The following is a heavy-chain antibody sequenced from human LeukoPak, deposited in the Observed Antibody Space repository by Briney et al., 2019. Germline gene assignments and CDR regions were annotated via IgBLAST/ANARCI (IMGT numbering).Heavy chain of an antibody. D-gene: IGHD6-6*01. CDR1: GFTFGVYA. CDR3: VREGGVQLFS. CDR2: ISHDKIKE. Sequence: GGSLRLSRAASGFTFGVYAMHWVRQAPGKGLEWVAFISHDKIKEFYADSVRGRFTISRDNSKNALYLRLNSLRLDDTAVYYCVREGGVQLFSWGQGTLVTVSS. V-gene: IGHV3-30*04. J-gene: IGHJ5*02.